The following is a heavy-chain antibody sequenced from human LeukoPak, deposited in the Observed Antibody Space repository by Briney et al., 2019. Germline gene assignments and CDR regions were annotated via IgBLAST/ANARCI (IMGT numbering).Heavy chain of an antibody. CDR1: GYTFTSYG. CDR3: ARRGSAYSVVGATDFDY. D-gene: IGHD1-26*01. V-gene: IGHV1-18*01. J-gene: IGHJ4*02. CDR2: ISAYNGNT. Sequence: ASVKVPCKASGYTFTSYGISWVRQAPGQGLEWMGWISAYNGNTNYAQKLQGRVTMTTDTSTSTAYMELRSLRSDDTAVYYCARRGSAYSVVGATDFDYWGQGTLVTVSS.